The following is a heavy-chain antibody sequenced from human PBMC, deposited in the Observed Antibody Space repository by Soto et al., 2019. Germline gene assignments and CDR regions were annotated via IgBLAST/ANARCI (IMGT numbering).Heavy chain of an antibody. D-gene: IGHD4-17*01. CDR1: GGTFSSYT. Sequence: QVQLVQSGAEVKKPGSSVKVSCKASGGTFSSYTISWVRQAPGQGLEWMGRIIPILGIANYAQKFQGRVTXXAXKXXSTAYMELSSLRSEDTAVYYCASSTITRTVTKVDYWGQGTLVTVPS. CDR2: IIPILGIA. CDR3: ASSTITRTVTKVDY. V-gene: IGHV1-69*02. J-gene: IGHJ4*02.